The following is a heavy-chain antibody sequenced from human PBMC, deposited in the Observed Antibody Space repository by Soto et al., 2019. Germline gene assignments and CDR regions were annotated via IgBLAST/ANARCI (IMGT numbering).Heavy chain of an antibody. V-gene: IGHV4-59*01. J-gene: IGHJ4*02. CDR3: AGNSYGYTLDAY. Sequence: PSETLSLTCTVSGGSISSYYWSWIRQPPGKGLEWIGYIYYSGSTNNNPSLKSRVTISVDTSKNQFSLTLSSVTAADTAVDYCAGNSYGYTLDAYWGQGTLVTVSS. CDR1: GGSISSYY. D-gene: IGHD5-18*01. CDR2: IYYSGST.